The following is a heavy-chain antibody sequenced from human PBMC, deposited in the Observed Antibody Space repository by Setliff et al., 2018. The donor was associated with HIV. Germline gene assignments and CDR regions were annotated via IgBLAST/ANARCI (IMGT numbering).Heavy chain of an antibody. Sequence: SETLSLTCTLYGGSLTNYYWTWIRQSPEKGLEWIGEIVDSGSTNYSPSLKSRVTISLDTSKKQFSLRLNSVTAADTGVYYCARAPSCADSWCYMYYYYYYGMDVWGLGTTVTVPS. CDR3: ARAPSCADSWCYMYYYYYYGMDV. CDR2: IVDSGST. CDR1: GGSLTNYY. D-gene: IGHD2-8*01. J-gene: IGHJ6*02. V-gene: IGHV4-34*12.